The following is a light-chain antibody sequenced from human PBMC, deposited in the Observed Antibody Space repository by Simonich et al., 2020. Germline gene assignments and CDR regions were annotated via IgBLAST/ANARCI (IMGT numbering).Light chain of an antibody. CDR3: QQYNNWPPYT. Sequence: DIVMTQSPDSLAVSLGERATLSCRASQSVSSNLAWYQPKPGQAPRLLSYGASTRATGIPARFSGSGSGTEFTLTISSLQSEDFAVYYCQQYNNWPPYTFGQGTKLEIK. V-gene: IGKV3-15*01. CDR2: GAS. J-gene: IGKJ2*01. CDR1: QSVSSN.